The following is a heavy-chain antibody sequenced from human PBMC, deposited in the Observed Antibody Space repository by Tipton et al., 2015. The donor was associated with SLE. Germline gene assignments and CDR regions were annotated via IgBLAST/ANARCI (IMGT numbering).Heavy chain of an antibody. Sequence: TLSLTCAVHSVSFGGYYWTWIRQPPGKGLEWIGEINHDGSTNYNPSLKSRVTISLDTSKNQFSLKVNSVTAADTAVYYCARLPDYFDHWGQGALVTVSS. CDR2: INHDGST. CDR1: SVSFGGYY. J-gene: IGHJ4*02. CDR3: ARLPDYFDH. V-gene: IGHV4-34*01.